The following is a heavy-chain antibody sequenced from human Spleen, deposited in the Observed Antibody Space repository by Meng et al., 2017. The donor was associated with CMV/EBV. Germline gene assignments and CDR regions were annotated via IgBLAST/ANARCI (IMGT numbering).Heavy chain of an antibody. CDR2: ILTVLGVT. J-gene: IGHJ4*02. V-gene: IGHV1-69*10. Sequence: CPPSGGTFTTYAITWVRQAPGQGLECLGGILTVLGVTNYAQKFQGRVTFTADTSTSTAYMELRSLTPEDTAVYYCAKRTSNSSPFDYWGQGTLVTVSS. D-gene: IGHD6-6*01. CDR3: AKRTSNSSPFDY. CDR1: GGTFTTYA.